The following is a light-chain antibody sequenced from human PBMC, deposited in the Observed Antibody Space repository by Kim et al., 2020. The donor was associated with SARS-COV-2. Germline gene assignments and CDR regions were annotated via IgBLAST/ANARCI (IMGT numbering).Light chain of an antibody. V-gene: IGLV3-21*01. J-gene: IGLJ3*02. CDR1: NGASYT. Sequence: PGESASITCGGSNGASYTVHWYQQKAGQAPILVMYYDTDRPSGIPERFSGSNSGNTATLTIKRVEAGDEADYYCQVYDTSSDHVVFGGGTKVTVL. CDR2: YDT. CDR3: QVYDTSSDHVV.